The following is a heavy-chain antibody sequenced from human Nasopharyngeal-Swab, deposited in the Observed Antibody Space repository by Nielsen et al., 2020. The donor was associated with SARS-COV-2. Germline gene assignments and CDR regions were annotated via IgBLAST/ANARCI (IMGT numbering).Heavy chain of an antibody. CDR3: AKQGDPDY. J-gene: IGHJ4*02. D-gene: IGHD2-21*02. CDR2: ISYDGSYI. V-gene: IGHV3-30*18. CDR1: GFTFDDYG. Sequence: GESLKISCAASGFTFDDYGMNWVRQAPGKGLEWVGIISYDGSYIKYADSVKGRFTISRDNSKNTLYLQMDSLRPEDTAVYFCAKQGDPDYWGQGTLVTVSS.